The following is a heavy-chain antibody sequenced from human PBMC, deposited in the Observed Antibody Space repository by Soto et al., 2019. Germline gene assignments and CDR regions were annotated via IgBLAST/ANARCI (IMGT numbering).Heavy chain of an antibody. D-gene: IGHD6-19*01. J-gene: IGHJ6*02. CDR1: GFTFSSYG. V-gene: IGHV3-33*01. CDR2: IWYDGSNK. Sequence: GGSLRLSCAASGFTFSSYGMHWVRQAPGKGLEWVAVIWYDGSNKYYADSVKGRFTISRDNSKNTLYLQMNRLRAEDTAVYYCASPLDSSRYGMDVWGQGTTVTVSS. CDR3: ASPLDSSRYGMDV.